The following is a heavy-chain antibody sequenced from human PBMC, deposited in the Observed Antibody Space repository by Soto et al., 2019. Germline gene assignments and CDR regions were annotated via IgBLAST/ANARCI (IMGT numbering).Heavy chain of an antibody. CDR2: ISGSGDST. V-gene: IGHV3-23*01. CDR1: GFTFSSNA. CDR3: ARRGSGSYYDY. Sequence: EVQLLESGGGLVQPGGSLRLSGAASGFTFSSNAMRWVRQAPVKGLEWVSAISGSGDSTYYADSVKGRFTISRDNSKNTLYLQMNSLRAEDTAVYYCARRGSGSYYDYWGQGTLVTVSS. D-gene: IGHD1-26*01. J-gene: IGHJ4*02.